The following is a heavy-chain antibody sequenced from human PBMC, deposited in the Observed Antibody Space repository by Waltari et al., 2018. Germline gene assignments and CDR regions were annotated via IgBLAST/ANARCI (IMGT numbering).Heavy chain of an antibody. CDR2: SSSRSSYI. D-gene: IGHD5-18*01. Sequence: EVQLVESGGGLVKPGGSLRLSCAASGFTFSSYSMNWVRQAPGKGLEWVSSSSSRSSYIYYADSVKGRFTISRNNAKNSLYLQMNSLRAEDTAVYYCAMIGYGHTWGQGTLVTVSS. CDR3: AMIGYGHT. CDR1: GFTFSSYS. V-gene: IGHV3-21*01. J-gene: IGHJ4*02.